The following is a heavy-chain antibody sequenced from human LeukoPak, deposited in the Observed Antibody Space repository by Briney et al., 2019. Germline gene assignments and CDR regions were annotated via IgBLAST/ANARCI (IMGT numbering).Heavy chain of an antibody. J-gene: IGHJ4*02. V-gene: IGHV3-11*01. CDR2: ISASGNSK. Sequence: GGSLRLSCAGSGFPFGDYYLNWIRQAPGKGLEWIAYISASGNSKDYADSVKGRFSVSRDNVQNSLFLQMNRLRVEDTAVYYCARDAVPKMPTVMGYWGQGTQVTVSS. CDR3: ARDAVPKMPTVMGY. CDR1: GFPFGDYY. D-gene: IGHD3-16*01.